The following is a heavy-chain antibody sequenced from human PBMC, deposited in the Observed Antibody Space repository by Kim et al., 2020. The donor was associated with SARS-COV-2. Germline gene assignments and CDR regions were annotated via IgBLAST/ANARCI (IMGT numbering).Heavy chain of an antibody. CDR3: AREGPHAVVYFDY. D-gene: IGHD2-15*01. V-gene: IGHV1-18*01. Sequence: NYAQKLQGRVTMTTDTSTSTAYVELRSLRSDDTAVYYCAREGPHAVVYFDYWGQGTLVTVSS. J-gene: IGHJ4*02.